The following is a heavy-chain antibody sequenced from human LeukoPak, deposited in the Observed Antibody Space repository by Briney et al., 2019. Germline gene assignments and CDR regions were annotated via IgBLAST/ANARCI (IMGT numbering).Heavy chain of an antibody. Sequence: GGSLTLSCAASGFTFSSYAMSWVRQAPGKGLEWVSAISGSGGSTYYADSVKGRFTISRDNSKNTLYLQMNSLRAEDTAVYYCAKTRLSMVQGVIPPYYFDYWGQGTLVTVSS. CDR2: ISGSGGST. J-gene: IGHJ4*02. V-gene: IGHV3-23*01. CDR1: GFTFSSYA. CDR3: AKTRLSMVQGVIPPYYFDY. D-gene: IGHD3-10*01.